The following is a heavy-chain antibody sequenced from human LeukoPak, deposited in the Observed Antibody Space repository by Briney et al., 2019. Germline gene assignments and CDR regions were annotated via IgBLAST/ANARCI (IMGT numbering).Heavy chain of an antibody. J-gene: IGHJ3*02. D-gene: IGHD3-3*02. CDR1: GGSISSGDYY. CDR2: IYYSGST. Sequence: SQTLSLTCTVSGGSISSGDYYWSWIRQPPGKGLEWIGYIYYSGSTYYNPSLKSRVTISVDTSKNQFSLKLSSVTAADTAVYYCARDTPSFFAFDIWGQGTMVTVSS. V-gene: IGHV4-30-4*08. CDR3: ARDTPSFFAFDI.